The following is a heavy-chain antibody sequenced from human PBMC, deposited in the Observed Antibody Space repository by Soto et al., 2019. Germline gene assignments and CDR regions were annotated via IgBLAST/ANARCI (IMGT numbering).Heavy chain of an antibody. V-gene: IGHV4-61*01. CDR2: IYYSGST. CDR3: ARGSENWYSSSWDGGDWFDP. CDR1: GGSVSSGSYY. Sequence: QVQLQESGPGLVKPSGTLSLTCTVSGGSVSSGSYYWSWIRQPPGKGLEWIGYIYYSGSTNYNPSLKGRVTISVDTSKNQFSLKLSSVTAADTAVYYCARGSENWYSSSWDGGDWFDPWGQGTLVTVSS. D-gene: IGHD6-13*01. J-gene: IGHJ5*02.